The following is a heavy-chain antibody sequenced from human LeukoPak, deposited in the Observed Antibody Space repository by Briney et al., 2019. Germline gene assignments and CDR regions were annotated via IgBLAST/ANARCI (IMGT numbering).Heavy chain of an antibody. CDR1: GFTFSSYA. CDR3: AKRVLSSGWSPGVYYYYGMDV. J-gene: IGHJ6*02. CDR2: ISGSGGST. Sequence: AGGSLRLSCAASGFTFSSYAMSWVRQAPGKGLEWVSAISGSGGSTYYADSVKGRFTISRDNSKNTLYLQMNSLRAEDTAVYYCAKRVLSSGWSPGVYYYYGMDVWGQGTTVTVSS. D-gene: IGHD6-19*01. V-gene: IGHV3-23*01.